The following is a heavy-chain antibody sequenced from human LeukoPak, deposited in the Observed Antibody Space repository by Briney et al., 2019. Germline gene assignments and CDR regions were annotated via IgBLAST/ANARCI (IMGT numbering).Heavy chain of an antibody. CDR2: IKQDGSEK. D-gene: IGHD6-19*01. J-gene: IGHJ6*02. Sequence: GGSLRLSCAASGFTFSSYWMSWVRQAPGKGLEWVANIKQDGSEKYYVDSVKGRFTISRDNAKNSLYLQMNSLRAEDTAVYYCARGRQQWLAFYYYYGMDVWGQGTTVTVPS. V-gene: IGHV3-7*01. CDR1: GFTFSSYW. CDR3: ARGRQQWLAFYYYYGMDV.